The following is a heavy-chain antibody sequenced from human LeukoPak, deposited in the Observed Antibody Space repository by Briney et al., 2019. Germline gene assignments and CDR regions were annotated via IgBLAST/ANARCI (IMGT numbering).Heavy chain of an antibody. Sequence: GGSLRLSCSASGFIFNNYGLMWVRQAPGKGLEWVSAISNDGGGTTYTDFVKGRFTISRDNSKNTLSLQMNSLRPEDTALYYCAKGNSGYFADLWGQGTVVTVSS. J-gene: IGHJ5*02. D-gene: IGHD3-22*01. CDR1: GFIFNNYG. V-gene: IGHV3-23*01. CDR3: AKGNSGYFADL. CDR2: ISNDGGGT.